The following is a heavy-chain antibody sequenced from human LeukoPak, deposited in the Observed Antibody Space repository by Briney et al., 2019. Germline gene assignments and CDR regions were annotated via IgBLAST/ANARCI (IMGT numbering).Heavy chain of an antibody. CDR1: GFTFSSYA. CDR2: ISYDGSNK. Sequence: GGSLRLSCAASGFTFSSYAMHWVRQAPGKGLEWVAVISYDGSNKYYADSVKGRFTISRDNSKNTLYLQMNSLRAEDTAVYYCARDRGGNSGGVFDYWGRGTLVTVSS. J-gene: IGHJ4*02. D-gene: IGHD2-21*02. CDR3: ARDRGGNSGGVFDY. V-gene: IGHV3-30-3*01.